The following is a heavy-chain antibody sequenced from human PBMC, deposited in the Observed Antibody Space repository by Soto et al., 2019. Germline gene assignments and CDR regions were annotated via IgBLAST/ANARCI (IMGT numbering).Heavy chain of an antibody. V-gene: IGHV3-15*07. CDR3: TTRGALGY. CDR2: IKSKTDGGTI. CDR1: DLSFSNAY. J-gene: IGHJ4*02. D-gene: IGHD2-15*01. Sequence: EVQLVESGGGLVKPGESLRLSCAASDLSFSNAYINWVRQAPGKGLEWVGRIKSKTDGGTIDYAAPVKGRFIISRDDSSNTVYLQMNSLKTEETAVYYCTTRGALGYWGQGTLVTVSS.